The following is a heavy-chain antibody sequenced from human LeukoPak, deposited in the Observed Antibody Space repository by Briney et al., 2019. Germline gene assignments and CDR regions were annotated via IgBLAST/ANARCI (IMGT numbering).Heavy chain of an antibody. D-gene: IGHD3-22*01. Sequence: SETLSLTCAVYGGSFSGYYWSWIRQPPGKGLEWIGEIYHSGSTNYNPSLKSRVTISVDTSKNQFSLKLSSVTAADTAVYYCASRDSSGHYCDYWGQGTLVTVSS. CDR2: IYHSGST. CDR1: GGSFSGYY. CDR3: ASRDSSGHYCDY. J-gene: IGHJ4*02. V-gene: IGHV4-34*01.